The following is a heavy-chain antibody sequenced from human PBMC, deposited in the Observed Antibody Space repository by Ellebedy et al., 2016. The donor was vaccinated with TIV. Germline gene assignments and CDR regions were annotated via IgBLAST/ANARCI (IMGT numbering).Heavy chain of an antibody. J-gene: IGHJ6*02. CDR3: ARGKGAPYYYYGMDV. D-gene: IGHD1-26*01. CDR2: INPNSGGT. V-gene: IGHV1-2*04. Sequence: ASVKVSCXASGYTFTGYYMHWVRQAPGQGLEWMGWINPNSGGTNYAQKFQGWVTMTRDTSISTAYMELRSLRSDDTAVYYCARGKGAPYYYYGMDVWGQGTTVTVSS. CDR1: GYTFTGYY.